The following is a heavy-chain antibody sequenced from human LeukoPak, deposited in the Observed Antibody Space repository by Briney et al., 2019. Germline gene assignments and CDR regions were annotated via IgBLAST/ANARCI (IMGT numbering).Heavy chain of an antibody. Sequence: SETLSLTCAVYGGSFSGYYWSWIRQPPGQGLEWIGEINHSGSTNYNPSLKSRVTISVDTSKNQFSLKLSSVTAADTAVYYCARGYGSGSYSVYYYGMDVWGKGTTVTVSS. V-gene: IGHV4-34*01. D-gene: IGHD3-10*01. CDR2: INHSGST. CDR1: GGSFSGYY. CDR3: ARGYGSGSYSVYYYGMDV. J-gene: IGHJ6*04.